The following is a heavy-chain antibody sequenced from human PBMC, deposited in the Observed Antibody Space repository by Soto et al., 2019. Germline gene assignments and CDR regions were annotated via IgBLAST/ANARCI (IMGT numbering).Heavy chain of an antibody. V-gene: IGHV2-5*02. J-gene: IGHJ4*02. D-gene: IGHD2-2*03. CDR2: IYWDDDK. CDR1: GFSVSTTGVG. Sequence: SGPTLVNPTQTLTLTCIFSGFSVSTTGVGVGWIRQPPGKALECLALIYWDDDKRYSPSLKSRLTITKDTSKNQVVLTMTNMEPVDAATYYPAHRRERRRWSSWIFDYWGQGALVNVS. CDR3: AHRRERRRWSSWIFDY.